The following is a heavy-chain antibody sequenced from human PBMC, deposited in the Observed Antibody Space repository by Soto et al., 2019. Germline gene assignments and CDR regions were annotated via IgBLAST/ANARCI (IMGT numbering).Heavy chain of an antibody. V-gene: IGHV3-11*06. CDR2: ISPKSTYR. Sequence: GGSLRLSCAASGFTFSDYYMSWIRQAPGKGLEWLSHISPKSTYRNYADSVKGRFTISRDNTKSSLFLQMNSLGVEDTAVYYCARGGGGGLFEHWGQGVLVTVSS. CDR1: GFTFSDYY. CDR3: ARGGGGGLFEH. D-gene: IGHD2-21*01. J-gene: IGHJ4*02.